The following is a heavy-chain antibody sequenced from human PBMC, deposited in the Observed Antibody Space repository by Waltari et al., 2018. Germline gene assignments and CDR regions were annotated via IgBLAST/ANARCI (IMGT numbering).Heavy chain of an antibody. CDR2: IRDGSDYS. J-gene: IGHJ4*02. CDR1: GLNFRSYS. Sequence: EVQLVESGGGLVKPGGSLRLSCVVSGLNFRSYSMNWVRQAPGKGLEWGSYIRDGSDYSYYADSGKGRFTISRDNAKNSLYLQMNRLRTDDTAVYYCARDFYCSDGRCTDYWGQGTLVTVSS. CDR3: ARDFYCSDGRCTDY. V-gene: IGHV3-21*01. D-gene: IGHD2-15*01.